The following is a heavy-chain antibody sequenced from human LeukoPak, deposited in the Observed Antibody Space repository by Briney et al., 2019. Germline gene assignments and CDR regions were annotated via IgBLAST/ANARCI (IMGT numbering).Heavy chain of an antibody. CDR3: ARRRRIAPAATDY. Sequence: NSSDTLSLTCAVYGDSLSGYYWSWIPQPPGKGLEWIGEIKHSESTTENPSLKSRGTISVDTSKNQCSLKLRAGSAADTAVDYCARRRRIAPAATDYWGQGTLVTVSS. V-gene: IGHV4-34*01. J-gene: IGHJ4*02. CDR1: GDSLSGYY. D-gene: IGHD2-2*01. CDR2: IKHSEST.